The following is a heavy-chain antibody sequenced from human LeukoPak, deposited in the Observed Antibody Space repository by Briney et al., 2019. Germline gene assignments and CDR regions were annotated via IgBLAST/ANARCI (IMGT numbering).Heavy chain of an antibody. CDR3: ARVTGYMIEDYFDY. CDR2: INPNSGDT. D-gene: IGHD3-22*01. CDR1: GYTFSDYY. J-gene: IGHJ4*02. Sequence: PRASVKVSCKTSGYTFSDYYIHWIRQAPGQGLEWVGWINPNSGDTDYAQKFQGRVTVTRDTSISTAYMELGRLRSDDTAVYYCARVTGYMIEDYFDYWGQGTLVTVSS. V-gene: IGHV1-2*02.